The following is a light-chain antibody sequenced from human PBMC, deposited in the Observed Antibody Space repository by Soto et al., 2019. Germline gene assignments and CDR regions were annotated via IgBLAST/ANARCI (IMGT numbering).Light chain of an antibody. CDR3: TSYTSTALRV. CDR1: SSDVGGYDY. V-gene: IGLV2-14*01. CDR2: EVS. Sequence: QSALTQPASVSGSPGQSITISCTGTSSDVGGYDYVSWYQLHPGKAPKLMVFEVSNRPSGVSNRFSGSKSGNTASLTISGLQAEDEADYYCTSYTSTALRVFGGGTKVTVL. J-gene: IGLJ3*02.